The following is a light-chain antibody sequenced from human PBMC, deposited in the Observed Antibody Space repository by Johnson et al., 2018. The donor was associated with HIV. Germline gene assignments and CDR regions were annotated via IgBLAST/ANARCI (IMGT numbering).Light chain of an antibody. CDR3: GTWDTSLTPFFV. V-gene: IGLV1-51*01. J-gene: IGLJ1*01. CDR2: DND. Sequence: QSMLTQPPSVSAASGQKVNISCSGSSSNIGNYYLSWYQHLPGTAPKLLIYDNDKRPSGIRDRFSGSQSGTAATLAITGLQPGNPADYYCGTWDTSLTPFFVFGTATKVTVL. CDR1: SSNIGNYY.